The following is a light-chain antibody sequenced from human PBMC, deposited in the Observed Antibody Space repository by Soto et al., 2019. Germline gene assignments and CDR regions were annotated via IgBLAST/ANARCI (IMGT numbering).Light chain of an antibody. J-gene: IGKJ1*01. CDR2: GAS. Sequence: EIVLTQSPGTLSLSPGERATLSCRASQSVSSSYLAWYQQKPGQAPRLLIYGASSRATGIPDRFSGSGSGTDFTLTISRLEPEDFAVYYCQQYGSSPGTFGRGTKVEI. CDR3: QQYGSSPGT. V-gene: IGKV3-20*01. CDR1: QSVSSSY.